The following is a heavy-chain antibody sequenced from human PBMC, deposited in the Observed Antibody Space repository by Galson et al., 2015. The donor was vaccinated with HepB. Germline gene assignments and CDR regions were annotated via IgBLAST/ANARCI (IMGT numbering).Heavy chain of an antibody. J-gene: IGHJ4*02. CDR1: GYTFTSYY. CDR3: ARGEGSGYDYRTFDY. Sequence: SVKVSCKASGYTFTSYYMHWVRQAPGQGLEWMGIINPSGGSTSYAQKFQGRVTMTRDTSTSTVYMELSSLRSEDTAVYYCARGEGSGYDYRTFDYWGQGTLVTVSS. V-gene: IGHV1-46*01. CDR2: INPSGGST. D-gene: IGHD5-12*01.